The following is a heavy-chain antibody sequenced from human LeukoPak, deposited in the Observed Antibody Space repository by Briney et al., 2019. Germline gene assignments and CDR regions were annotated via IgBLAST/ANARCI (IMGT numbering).Heavy chain of an antibody. V-gene: IGHV3-53*01. CDR1: GFTVSSNY. CDR3: GRDYCSGGSCFEY. CDR2: IYSAGPT. D-gene: IGHD2-15*01. Sequence: GGSLRLSCAASGFTVSSNYMSWVREAPGKGLERGSVIYSAGPTKYADSVKGRFTISRDNSKNTLYLQMNSLRVEDTAVYYCGRDYCSGGSCFEYWGQGTVVTVSA. J-gene: IGHJ4*02.